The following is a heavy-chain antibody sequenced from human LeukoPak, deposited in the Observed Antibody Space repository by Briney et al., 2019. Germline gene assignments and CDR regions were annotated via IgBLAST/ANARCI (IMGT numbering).Heavy chain of an antibody. V-gene: IGHV3-23*01. CDR2: ISGSGGST. D-gene: IGHD3-10*01. CDR1: GFTFSSYA. J-gene: IGHJ4*02. CDR3: AKDQGLMVRGVPYY. Sequence: GGSLRLSCAASGFTFSSYAMSWVRQAPGKGLEWVSVISGSGGSTYYADSVKGRFTISRDNSKNTLYLQMNSLRAEDTAVYYCAKDQGLMVRGVPYYWGQGTQVTVSS.